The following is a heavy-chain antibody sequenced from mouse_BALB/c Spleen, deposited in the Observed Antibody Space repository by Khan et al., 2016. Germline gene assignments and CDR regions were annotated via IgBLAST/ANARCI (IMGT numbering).Heavy chain of an antibody. V-gene: IGHV14-3*02. J-gene: IGHJ3*01. Sequence: VQLQQSGAELVKPGASVKLSCTASGFNIKDTYMHWVKQRPEQGLEWIGRIDPANGNTKYDPKFQGKATITADTSSSTAYLQLSSLTSEDTAVYYCGRSAVYEDACFACWGQGTLVTFSA. CDR3: GRSAVYEDACFAC. CDR1: GFNIKDTY. CDR2: IDPANGNT. D-gene: IGHD1-1*01.